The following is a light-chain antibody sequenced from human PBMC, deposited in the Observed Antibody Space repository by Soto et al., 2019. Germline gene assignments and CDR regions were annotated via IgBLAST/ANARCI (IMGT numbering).Light chain of an antibody. CDR1: SSDVGGYNY. CDR2: DVS. CDR3: SSYTSSSTLLYV. Sequence: QSVLTQPASVSGSPGQSITISCTGTSSDVGGYNYVSWYQQHPGKAPKLMNYDVSNRPSGVSNRFSGSKSGNTASLTISGLQAEDDADYYCSSYTSSSTLLYVFGTGTKVTVL. V-gene: IGLV2-14*01. J-gene: IGLJ1*01.